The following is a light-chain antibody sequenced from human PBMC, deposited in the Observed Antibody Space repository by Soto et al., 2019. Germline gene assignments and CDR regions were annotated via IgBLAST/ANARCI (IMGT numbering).Light chain of an antibody. V-gene: IGLV1-40*01. CDR3: QTYDKSLGGWV. Sequence: QSALTQPPSVSGAPGQTVTISCPGSSSNIGAGYHVHWYMQLPGKAPQLLIFGNTNRPSGVPDRFSGSRSGSSASLAISGLQAEDEADYYCQTYDKSLGGWVFGGGTKVTVL. J-gene: IGLJ3*02. CDR2: GNT. CDR1: SSNIGAGYH.